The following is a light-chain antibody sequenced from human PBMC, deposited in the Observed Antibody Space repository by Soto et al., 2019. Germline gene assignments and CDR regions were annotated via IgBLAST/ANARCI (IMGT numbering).Light chain of an antibody. Sequence: QSVLTQPAAVSXSPGHSITISCTGTSSDVGGYNYVSWYQQHPGKAPKLMIYDVSNRPSGVSNRFSGSKSGNTASLTISGLQAEDEADYYCSSYTSSSTYVFGTGTKVTVL. V-gene: IGLV2-14*01. CDR3: SSYTSSSTYV. J-gene: IGLJ1*01. CDR2: DVS. CDR1: SSDVGGYNY.